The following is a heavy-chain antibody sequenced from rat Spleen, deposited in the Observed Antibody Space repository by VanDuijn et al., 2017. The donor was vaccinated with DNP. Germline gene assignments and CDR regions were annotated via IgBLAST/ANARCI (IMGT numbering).Heavy chain of an antibody. CDR1: GFTFSNYG. Sequence: EVQLVESGGGLVQPGRSLKLSCAASGFTFSNYGMHWIRQAPTKGLEWVASISPSGGSTYYRDSVKGRFTISRDNAKSTLYLQMDSLRSEDTATYYCARQRWYYSGEGMDYWGQGVMVTVSS. J-gene: IGHJ2*01. CDR2: ISPSGGST. V-gene: IGHV5-19*01. D-gene: IGHD1-1*01. CDR3: ARQRWYYSGEGMDY.